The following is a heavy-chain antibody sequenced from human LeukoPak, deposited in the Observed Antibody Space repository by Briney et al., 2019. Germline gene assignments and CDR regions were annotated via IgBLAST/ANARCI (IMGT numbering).Heavy chain of an antibody. Sequence: SETLSLTCTVSGGSISSSSYYWGWLRQPPGKGLKWIGNIYHSGSTYYNPSLKSRVTISIDTSKNQFSLKLSSVTAADTAVYYCASMNTETTYGYWGQGTLVTVSS. J-gene: IGHJ4*02. CDR2: IYHSGST. CDR3: ASMNTETTYGY. D-gene: IGHD4-11*01. V-gene: IGHV4-39*01. CDR1: GGSISSSSYY.